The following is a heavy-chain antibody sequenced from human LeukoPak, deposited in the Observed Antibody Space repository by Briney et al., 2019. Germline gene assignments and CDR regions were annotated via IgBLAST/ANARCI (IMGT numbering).Heavy chain of an antibody. CDR3: ARGPQGLFDAFDI. CDR1: GGSLSGYY. CDR2: IYYSGST. Sequence: SGSLSLTRAVSGGSLSGYYWGWVWPPPGKGGGRIGYIYYSGSTNYNPSLKSRVTISVDTSKNQFSLKRSSVTAADTAVYYCARGPQGLFDAFDIWGQGTMVTVSS. V-gene: IGHV4-59*01. D-gene: IGHD3-22*01. J-gene: IGHJ3*02.